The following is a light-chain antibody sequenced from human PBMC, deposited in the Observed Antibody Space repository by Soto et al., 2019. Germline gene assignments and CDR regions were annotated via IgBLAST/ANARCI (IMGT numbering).Light chain of an antibody. V-gene: IGLV2-11*01. CDR2: DVS. J-gene: IGLJ1*01. Sequence: ALTQPRSVSGSPGQSVTISCTGTSSDVGGYNYVSWYQQHPGKAPKLMIYDVSKRPSGVPDRFSGSKSGNTASLTISGLQAEDEADYYCCSYAGSYTLPFGTGTKVTVL. CDR1: SSDVGGYNY. CDR3: CSYAGSYTLP.